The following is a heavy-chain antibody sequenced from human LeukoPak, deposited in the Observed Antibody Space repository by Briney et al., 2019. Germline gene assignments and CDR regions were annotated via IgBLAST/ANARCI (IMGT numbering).Heavy chain of an antibody. CDR3: ASTYYDSGGFSPFDY. Sequence: PSETLSLTCGVHGGSFSGFYWSWIRLPPGKGPEWIGQINHSGSANYNPSLRSRVTISVDMSKNQFSLNLRSVTAADTGVYYRASTYYDSGGFSPFDYWGQGSLVTVSS. V-gene: IGHV4-34*01. D-gene: IGHD3-22*01. CDR2: INHSGSA. J-gene: IGHJ4*02. CDR1: GGSFSGFY.